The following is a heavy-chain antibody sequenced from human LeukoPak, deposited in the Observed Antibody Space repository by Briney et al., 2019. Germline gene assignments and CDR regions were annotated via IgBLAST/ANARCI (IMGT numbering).Heavy chain of an antibody. Sequence: GASVKVSCKASGYTFTSYYMHWVRQAPGQGLEWMGIINPSGGSTSYAQKFQGRVTMTRDTSTSKVYMELSSLRSEDTAVYYCAREHVEMATISWWSSLNYWGQGTLVTVSS. V-gene: IGHV1-46*01. CDR2: INPSGGST. CDR1: GYTFTSYY. D-gene: IGHD5-24*01. J-gene: IGHJ4*02. CDR3: AREHVEMATISWWSSLNY.